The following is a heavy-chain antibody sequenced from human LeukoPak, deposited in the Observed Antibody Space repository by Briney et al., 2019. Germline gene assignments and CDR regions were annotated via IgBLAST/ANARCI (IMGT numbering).Heavy chain of an antibody. CDR1: GYTFTGYY. Sequence: GASVKVSCKASGYTFTGYYMHWVRQAPGQGLEWMGWINPNSGGTNYAQKFQGRVTMTRDTSISSAYMELSRLRSDDTAVYYCARDSKYYYDSDKVSDFDYWGQGTLVTVSS. V-gene: IGHV1-2*02. CDR2: INPNSGGT. CDR3: ARDSKYYYDSDKVSDFDY. J-gene: IGHJ4*02. D-gene: IGHD3-22*01.